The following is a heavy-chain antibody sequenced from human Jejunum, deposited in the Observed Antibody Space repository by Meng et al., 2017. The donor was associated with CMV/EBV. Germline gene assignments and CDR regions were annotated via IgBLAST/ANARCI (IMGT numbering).Heavy chain of an antibody. CDR2: ISPISGTP. J-gene: IGHJ5*02. Sequence: SGYTFSRYAINWVRQAPGQGLEWMGGISPISGTPRYAQRFQGRVTFSTDESTGTAYMELSSLRSEDTAVHYCARGSPSGTHLGWFDPWGQGTLVTVSS. CDR3: ARGSPSGTHLGWFDP. V-gene: IGHV1-69*05. CDR1: GYTFSRYA. D-gene: IGHD1-26*01.